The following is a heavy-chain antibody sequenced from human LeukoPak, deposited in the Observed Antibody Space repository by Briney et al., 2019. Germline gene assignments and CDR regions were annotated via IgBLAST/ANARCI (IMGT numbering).Heavy chain of an antibody. Sequence: GPVKVSCKASGYTFINYGISWVRQAPGQGLEWMGRISPYNGDTDYAQKVQGRVTMTTDTSTSTAYMELRSLTSDDTAVYYCARGSGSYYYFDYWGQGSLVTVSS. CDR2: ISPYNGDT. CDR3: ARGSGSYYYFDY. D-gene: IGHD1-26*01. CDR1: GYTFINYG. J-gene: IGHJ4*02. V-gene: IGHV1-18*04.